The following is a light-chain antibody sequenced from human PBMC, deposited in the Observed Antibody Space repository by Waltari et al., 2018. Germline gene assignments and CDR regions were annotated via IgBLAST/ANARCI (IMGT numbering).Light chain of an antibody. CDR2: AGG. V-gene: IGLV2-23*01. Sequence: QSAPTQPASVSASPGPSITISCTGPSSDVGSNNLVSWYQQQPGKAPEHMIDAGGKRPSGVSNRFAGSKSGNTASLKVSGLQAEDEADYYCCSYAARVFGGGTKLTVL. CDR3: CSYAARV. J-gene: IGLJ3*02. CDR1: SSDVGSNNL.